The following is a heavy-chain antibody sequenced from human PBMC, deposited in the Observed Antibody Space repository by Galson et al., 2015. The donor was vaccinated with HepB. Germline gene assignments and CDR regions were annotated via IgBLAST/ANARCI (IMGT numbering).Heavy chain of an antibody. CDR2: IIPIFGTA. J-gene: IGHJ4*02. Sequence: SVKVSCKASGGTFSSYSISWVRQARGQGLEWLGRIIPIFGTANSAENFQGRITITADESTSTAYMELTSLRSEDTAVYYCARVPPTFTYGRGAAYYFDSWGQGTLVTVSS. V-gene: IGHV1-69*13. CDR1: GGTFSSYS. D-gene: IGHD6-25*01. CDR3: ARVPPTFTYGRGAAYYFDS.